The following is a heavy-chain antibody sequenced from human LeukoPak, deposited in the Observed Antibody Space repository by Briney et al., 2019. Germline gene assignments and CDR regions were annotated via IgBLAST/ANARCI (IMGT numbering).Heavy chain of an antibody. Sequence: NPSETLSLTCAVYGGSFSGYYWSWIRQPPGKGLEWIGEINHSGSTNYNPSLKSRVTISVDTSKNQFSLKLSSVTAADTAVYHCARGCSGGSCYPAHFDYWGQGTLVTVSS. V-gene: IGHV4-34*01. CDR1: GGSFSGYY. CDR2: INHSGST. J-gene: IGHJ4*02. D-gene: IGHD2-15*01. CDR3: ARGCSGGSCYPAHFDY.